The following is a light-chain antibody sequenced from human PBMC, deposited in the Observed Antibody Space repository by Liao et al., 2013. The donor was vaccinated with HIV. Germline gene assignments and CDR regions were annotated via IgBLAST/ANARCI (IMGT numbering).Light chain of an antibody. CDR1: NVGSKY. Sequence: SYELTQSTLSVSRPQGRRPGLPCGGNNVGSKYVHWYQQKPGQAPVLVIFSNTDRPSGIPERFSGSNSGNTATLTISRVEAGDEADYYCQVWDDSSYHIVFGGGTKLTVL. CDR3: QVWDDSSYHIV. J-gene: IGLJ2*01. CDR2: SNT. V-gene: IGLV3-21*04.